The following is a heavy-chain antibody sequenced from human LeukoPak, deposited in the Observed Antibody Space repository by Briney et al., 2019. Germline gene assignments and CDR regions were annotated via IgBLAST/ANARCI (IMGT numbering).Heavy chain of an antibody. D-gene: IGHD2-8*01. CDR1: GFTLSSHE. V-gene: IGHV3-48*03. J-gene: IGHJ5*02. Sequence: HPGGSLRLSCAGSGFTLSSHEMNWVRQASGKGLECVSSISSSGSTIYYADSVKGRFTISRDNAKNSLYLQMNSLRVEDTAVYYCASAGVGFSLDPWGQGTLVTVSS. CDR3: ASAGVGFSLDP. CDR2: ISSSGSTI.